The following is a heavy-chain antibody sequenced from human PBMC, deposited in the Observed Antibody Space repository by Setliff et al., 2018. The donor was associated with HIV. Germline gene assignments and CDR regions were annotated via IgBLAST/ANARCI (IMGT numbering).Heavy chain of an antibody. D-gene: IGHD3-10*01. CDR2: LNHGGTT. V-gene: IGHV4-59*11. Sequence: SETLSLTCTVSGGSINSHYWSWIRQSPGEGLEWIGTLNHGGTTDYNPSLKSRVTISADTSTNQFSLKLSSMTAADTAVYFCAVVREANYWGQGTMVTVSS. J-gene: IGHJ4*02. CDR3: AVVREANY. CDR1: GGSINSHY.